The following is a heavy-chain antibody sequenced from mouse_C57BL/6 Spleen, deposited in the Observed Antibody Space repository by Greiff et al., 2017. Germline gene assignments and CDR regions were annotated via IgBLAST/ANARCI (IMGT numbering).Heavy chain of an antibody. CDR3: AGRGNTPAYYSAMDY. V-gene: IGHV3-1*01. CDR2: ISYSGST. J-gene: IGHJ4*01. CDR1: GYSITSGYD. Sequence: EVQRVESGPGMVKPSQSLSLTCTVTGYSITSGYDWHWIRHFPGNKLEWMGYISYSGSTNYNPSLKSRTSITHDTSKNHFFLKLNSMPTEDTATYYCAGRGNTPAYYSAMDYWGQGTSVTVSS. D-gene: IGHD2-1*01.